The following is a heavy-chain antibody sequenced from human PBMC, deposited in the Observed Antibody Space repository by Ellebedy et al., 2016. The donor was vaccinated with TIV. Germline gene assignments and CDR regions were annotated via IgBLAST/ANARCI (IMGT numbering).Heavy chain of an antibody. CDR1: GGSISSYY. CDR3: AKLEYGDYVPGFDY. D-gene: IGHD4-17*01. CDR2: IYYSGST. Sequence: SETLSLTXTVSGGSISSYYWSWIRQPPGKGLEWIGYIYYSGSTNYNPSLKSRVTISVDTSKNQFSLKLSSVTAADTALYYCAKLEYGDYVPGFDYWGQGTLVTVSS. J-gene: IGHJ4*02. V-gene: IGHV4-59*01.